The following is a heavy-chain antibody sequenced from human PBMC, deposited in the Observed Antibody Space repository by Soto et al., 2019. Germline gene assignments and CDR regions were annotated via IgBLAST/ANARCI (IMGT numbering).Heavy chain of an antibody. V-gene: IGHV1-69*13. D-gene: IGHD6-19*01. CDR2: IIPIFGTA. CDR3: ARDHSRLVRGNLAFAY. Sequence: SVKVSCKVSGYTPTELSMHWVRQAPGQGLEWMGGIIPIFGTANYAQKFQGRVTITADESTSTAYMELSSLRSEDTAVYYCARDHSRLVRGNLAFAYWGQGTLVTVSS. CDR1: GYTPTELS. J-gene: IGHJ4*02.